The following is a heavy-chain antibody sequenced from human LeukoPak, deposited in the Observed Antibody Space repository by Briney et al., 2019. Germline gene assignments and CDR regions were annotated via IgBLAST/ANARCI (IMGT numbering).Heavy chain of an antibody. CDR2: IIPIFGTA. CDR1: GGTLSSYA. V-gene: IGHV1-69*05. D-gene: IGHD2-2*01. J-gene: IGHJ5*02. CDR3: ARWTVPPYPNWFDP. Sequence: GASVKVSCKASGGTLSSYAISWVRQAPGQGLEWMGGIIPIFGTANYAQKFQGRVTITTDESTSTAYMELSSLRSEDTAVYYCARWTVPPYPNWFDPWGQGTLVTVSS.